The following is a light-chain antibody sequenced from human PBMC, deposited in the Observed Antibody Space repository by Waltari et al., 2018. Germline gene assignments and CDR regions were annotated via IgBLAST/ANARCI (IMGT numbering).Light chain of an antibody. Sequence: QSALTQPASASGSPGQSITISCTGTSSDVGTYDLVSWYQQHPGKAPKLMIHDVNKRPSGFSPRFSGSKSGNTASLTISGLQAEDEADYYCCSFADSSASWVFGGGTKLTVL. V-gene: IGLV2-23*02. CDR1: SSDVGTYDL. CDR2: DVN. CDR3: CSFADSSASWV. J-gene: IGLJ3*02.